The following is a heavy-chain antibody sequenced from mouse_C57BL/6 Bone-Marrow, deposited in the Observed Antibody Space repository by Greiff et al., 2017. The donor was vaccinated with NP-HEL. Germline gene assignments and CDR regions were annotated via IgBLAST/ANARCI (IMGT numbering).Heavy chain of an antibody. CDR3: TADISKGSNYMSAY. V-gene: IGHV6-3*01. Sequence: EVKVEESGGGLVQPGGSMKLSCVASGFTFSNYWMNWVRQSPEKGLEWVAQIRLKSDNYATHYAESVKGRFTISRDDSKSSVYLQMNNLRAEDTGIYYCTADISKGSNYMSAYWGQGTLVTVSA. CDR2: IRLKSDNYAT. J-gene: IGHJ3*01. D-gene: IGHD2-5*01. CDR1: GFTFSNYW.